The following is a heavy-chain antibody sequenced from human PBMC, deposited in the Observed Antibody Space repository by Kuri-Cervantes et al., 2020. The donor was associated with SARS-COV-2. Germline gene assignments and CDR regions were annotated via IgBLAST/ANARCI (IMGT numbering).Heavy chain of an antibody. J-gene: IGHJ6*02. CDR1: GYTFTGYY. D-gene: IGHD3-10*01. CDR2: MNPNSGNT. Sequence: ASVKVSCKASGYTFTGYYMHWVRQAPGQGLEWMGWMNPNSGNTGYAQKFQGRVTMTRNTYISTAYMELSSLRSEDTAVYYCARLSYYGSGSYWGPLDVWGQGTTVTVSS. V-gene: IGHV1-8*02. CDR3: ARLSYYGSGSYWGPLDV.